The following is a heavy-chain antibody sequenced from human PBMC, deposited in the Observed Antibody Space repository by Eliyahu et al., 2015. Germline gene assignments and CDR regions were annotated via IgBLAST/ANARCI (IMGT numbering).Heavy chain of an antibody. J-gene: IGHJ4*02. CDR3: ARDPHLRHFDS. CDR2: ISFDESNE. V-gene: IGHV3-30-3*01. CDR1: XFXFSSYA. Sequence: QVQLVESGGGVVQPGRSLXLSXAXSXFXFSSYAMHWVRQPPGKGLDWVAFISFDESNEYYADSVKGRFTISRDNSKNTLYLQMNNLRADDTAVYYCARDPHLRHFDSWGQGTLVTVSS.